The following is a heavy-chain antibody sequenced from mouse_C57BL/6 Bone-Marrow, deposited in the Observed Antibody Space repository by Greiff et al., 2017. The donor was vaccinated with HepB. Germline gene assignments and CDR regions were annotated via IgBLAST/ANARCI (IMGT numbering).Heavy chain of an antibody. CDR1: GYTFTDYY. V-gene: IGHV1-26*01. CDR2: INPNNGGT. J-gene: IGHJ3*01. Sequence: EVQLQQSGPELVKPGASVKISCKASGYTFTDYYMNWVKQSHGKSLEWIGDINPNNGGTSYNQKFKGKATLTVDKSSSTAYMELRSLTSEDSAVYYCAYGNLFAYWGQGTLVTVSA. CDR3: AYGNLFAY. D-gene: IGHD2-10*02.